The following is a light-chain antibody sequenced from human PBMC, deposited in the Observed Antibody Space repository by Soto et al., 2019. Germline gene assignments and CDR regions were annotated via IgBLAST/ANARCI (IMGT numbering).Light chain of an antibody. J-gene: IGKJ4*01. V-gene: IGKV1-27*01. CDR2: AAS. CDR3: QKYNISPLT. CDR1: QGISNY. Sequence: DIQMTQSPSSLSASVGDRVTITCRASQGISNYLAWYQQKPGQAPTLLIHAASTLPSGVSSRFSGSGSGTEFTLTISSLQPEDVATYYCQKYNISPLTFGGGTKVDIK.